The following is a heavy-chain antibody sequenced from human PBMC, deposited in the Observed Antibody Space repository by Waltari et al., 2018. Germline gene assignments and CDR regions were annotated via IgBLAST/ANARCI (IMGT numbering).Heavy chain of an antibody. D-gene: IGHD3-22*01. V-gene: IGHV3-53*02. Sequence: EVQLVETGGGLIQPGGSLRLSCAASGFTVSSNYMSWVRQAPGKGLEWVSVIYSGGSTYYADYVNGRFTISRDNSKTTLYLQMNSLRAEDTAVYYCARGPDRYYYDSSGYFDYWGQGTLVTVSS. CDR1: GFTVSSNY. CDR2: IYSGGST. J-gene: IGHJ4*02. CDR3: ARGPDRYYYDSSGYFDY.